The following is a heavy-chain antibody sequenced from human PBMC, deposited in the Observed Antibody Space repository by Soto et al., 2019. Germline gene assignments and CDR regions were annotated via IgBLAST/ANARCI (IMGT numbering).Heavy chain of an antibody. CDR2: IWYDGSNK. J-gene: IGHJ4*02. CDR1: GFTFSSYG. D-gene: IGHD3-10*01. Sequence: GGSLRLSCAASGFTFSSYGMHWVRQAPGKGLEWVAVIWYDGSNKYYADSVKGRFTISRDNSKNTLYLQMNSLRAEDTAVYYCARVLHHYYGSGSYSRPQFYFDYWGQGALVTVSS. CDR3: ARVLHHYYGSGSYSRPQFYFDY. V-gene: IGHV3-33*01.